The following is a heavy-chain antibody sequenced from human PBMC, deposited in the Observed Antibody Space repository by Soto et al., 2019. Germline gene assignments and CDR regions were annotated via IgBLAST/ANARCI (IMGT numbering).Heavy chain of an antibody. J-gene: IGHJ3*02. V-gene: IGHV3-21*01. Sequence: PGGSLRLSCAASGFTFSSYSMNWVRQAPGKGLEWVSSISSSSSYIYYADSVKGRFTISRDNAKNSLYLQMNSLRAEDTAVYYCARVGEWDVVGLGLDIWGQGTMVTVSS. CDR3: ARVGEWDVVGLGLDI. D-gene: IGHD1-26*01. CDR1: GFTFSSYS. CDR2: ISSSSSYI.